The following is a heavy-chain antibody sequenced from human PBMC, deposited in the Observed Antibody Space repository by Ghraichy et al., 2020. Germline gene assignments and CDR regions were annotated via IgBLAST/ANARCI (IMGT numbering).Heavy chain of an antibody. CDR2: INHSGST. V-gene: IGHV4-34*01. CDR3: ARRTRYCSSTSCYTSSYYYYGMDV. CDR1: GGSFSGYY. Sequence: SQTLSLTCAVYGGSFSGYYWSWIRQSPGKGLEWIGEINHSGSTNYNPSLKSRVTISVDTSKNQFSLKLSSVTAADTAVYYCARRTRYCSSTSCYTSSYYYYGMDVWGQGTAVTVSS. D-gene: IGHD2-2*02. J-gene: IGHJ6*02.